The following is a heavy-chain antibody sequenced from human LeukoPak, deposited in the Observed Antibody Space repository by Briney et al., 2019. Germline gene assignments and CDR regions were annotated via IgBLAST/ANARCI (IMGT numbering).Heavy chain of an antibody. J-gene: IGHJ4*02. CDR2: ISSSSSTI. D-gene: IGHD3-10*01. CDR1: GFTFSSYS. Sequence: GGSLRLSCAASGFTFSSYSMNWVRQAPGKGLEWVSYISSSSSTIYYADSVKGQFTISRDNAKNSLYLQMNSLRAEDTAVYYCARDKHYYGSGYPTPYDYWGQGTLVTVSS. CDR3: ARDKHYYGSGYPTPYDY. V-gene: IGHV3-48*04.